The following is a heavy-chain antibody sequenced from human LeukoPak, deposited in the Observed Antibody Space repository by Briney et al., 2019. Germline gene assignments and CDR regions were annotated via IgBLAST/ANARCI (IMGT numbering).Heavy chain of an antibody. Sequence: PGGSLSLSCAASGFTFSSYSMNWVRQAPGKGLEWVSYISSSGRTIYYAASVKGRFTISRDNAKNSLYLQMTRLRDADSAVYYCAKERECGGDCYSFYYNGMDVWGQGTAVTVSS. V-gene: IGHV3-48*02. CDR2: ISSSGRTI. CDR3: AKERECGGDCYSFYYNGMDV. CDR1: GFTFSSYS. J-gene: IGHJ6*02. D-gene: IGHD2-21*02.